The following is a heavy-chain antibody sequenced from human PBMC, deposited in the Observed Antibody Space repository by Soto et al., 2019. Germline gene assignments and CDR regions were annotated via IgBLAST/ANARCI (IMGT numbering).Heavy chain of an antibody. CDR2: ISSGGTTI. CDR3: ATKGGGFYFGFDP. V-gene: IGHV3-11*01. Sequence: GGSLRLSCAASGFTFSDYYMSWIRQAPGKGLEWVSYISSGGTTIYYADSVKGRFTISRDDAKNSLYLQVNSLRPEDTAVYFCATKGGGFYFGFDPWGQGTLVTVSS. J-gene: IGHJ5*02. D-gene: IGHD3-22*01. CDR1: GFTFSDYY.